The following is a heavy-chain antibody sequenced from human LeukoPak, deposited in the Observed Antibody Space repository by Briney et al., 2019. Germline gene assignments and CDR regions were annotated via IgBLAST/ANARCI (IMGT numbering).Heavy chain of an antibody. CDR3: ARDLYDSSGYFIFDY. CDR1: GGSFSGYY. CDR2: INHSGST. V-gene: IGHV4-34*01. D-gene: IGHD3-22*01. Sequence: SETLSLTCAVYGGSFSGYYWSWIRQPPGKGLEWIGEINHSGSTNYNPSLKSRVTISVDTSKNQFSLKLSSVTAADTAVYYCARDLYDSSGYFIFDYWGQGTLVTVSS. J-gene: IGHJ4*02.